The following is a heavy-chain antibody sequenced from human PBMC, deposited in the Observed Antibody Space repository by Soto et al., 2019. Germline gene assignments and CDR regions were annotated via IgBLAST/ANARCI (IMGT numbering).Heavy chain of an antibody. CDR1: GGSISSYY. CDR2: IYYSGST. Sequence: VQLQESGPGLVKPSETLSLTCTVSGGSISSYYWSWIRQPPGKGLEWIGYIYYSGSTNYNPSLKSRVTISVDTSKNQFSLKLSSVTAADTAVYYCARAYGGTAFDYWGQGTLVTVSS. V-gene: IGHV4-59*01. J-gene: IGHJ4*02. D-gene: IGHD4-17*01. CDR3: ARAYGGTAFDY.